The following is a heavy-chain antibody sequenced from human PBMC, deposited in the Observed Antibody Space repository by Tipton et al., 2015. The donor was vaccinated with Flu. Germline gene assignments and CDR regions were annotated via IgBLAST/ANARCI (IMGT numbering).Heavy chain of an antibody. J-gene: IGHJ4*02. CDR2: IFHTGST. CDR1: GHSISSDYY. CDR3: ARGRGYGGYDYGARRGPLDH. D-gene: IGHD5-12*01. V-gene: IGHV4-38-2*02. Sequence: TLSLTCTISGHSISSDYYWGWIRQSPGKGLEWIGNIFHTGSTYHNPSLKSRVTVSGDTSKSQFSLNLTSVTAADTAVYYCARGRGYGGYDYGARRGPLDHWGQGTLVTVSS.